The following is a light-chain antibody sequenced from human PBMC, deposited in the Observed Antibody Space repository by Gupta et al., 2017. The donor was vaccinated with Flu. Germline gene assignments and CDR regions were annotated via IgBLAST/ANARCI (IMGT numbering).Light chain of an antibody. V-gene: IGKV3-11*01. CDR1: QSVSSY. Sequence: EIVLTQSPATLSLSPGERATLSCRASQSVSSYLAWYQQKPGQAPRLLIYDASNRATGIPARFSGSGSGKDFTLTISSLEPEDFAVYYCQHRSNWPPYSFGQGTKLEIK. CDR3: QHRSNWPPYS. CDR2: DAS. J-gene: IGKJ2*03.